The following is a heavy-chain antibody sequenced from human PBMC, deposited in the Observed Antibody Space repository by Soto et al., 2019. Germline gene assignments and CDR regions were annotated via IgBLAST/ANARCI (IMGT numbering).Heavy chain of an antibody. J-gene: IGHJ5*02. V-gene: IGHV3-23*01. D-gene: IGHD2-2*01. CDR1: GYTFSNYA. Sequence: QPGGSLRLSCAASGYTFSNYALSWLRQAPGKGLEWVSSISESGVVTEYADSVKGRFTISRDNSKNTLYLQMNSLRAEDTAVYYCAKAGQLGYCSSTSCYAGYNWFDPWGQGTLVTVSS. CDR3: AKAGQLGYCSSTSCYAGYNWFDP. CDR2: ISESGVVT.